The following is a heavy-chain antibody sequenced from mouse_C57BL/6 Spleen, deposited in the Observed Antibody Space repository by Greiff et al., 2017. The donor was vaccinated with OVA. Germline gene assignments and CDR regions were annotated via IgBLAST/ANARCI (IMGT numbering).Heavy chain of an antibody. CDR3: ARECDYDYDGYFDV. V-gene: IGHV1-26*01. CDR1: GYTFTDYY. CDR2: INPNNGGT. Sequence: EVQLQQSGPELVKPGASVKISCKASGYTFTDYYMNWVKQSHGKSLEWIGDINPNNGGTSYNQKFKGKATLTVDKSSSTAYMELRSPTSEDSAVYYCARECDYDYDGYFDVWGTGTTVTVSS. J-gene: IGHJ1*03. D-gene: IGHD2-4*01.